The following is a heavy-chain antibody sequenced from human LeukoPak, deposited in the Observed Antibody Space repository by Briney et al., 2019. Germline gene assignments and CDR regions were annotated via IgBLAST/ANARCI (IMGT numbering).Heavy chain of an antibody. D-gene: IGHD3-22*01. V-gene: IGHV1-46*01. CDR2: INPSGGST. CDR1: GYTFTSYY. Sequence: ASVKVSCKASGYTFTSYYMHWVRQAPGQGLEWMGIINPSGGSTSYAQKFQGRVTMTRDTSTSTVYMELSSLRSEDTAVYYCARDEWYDSSGYPSSYGMDVWGQGTTVTVSS. CDR3: ARDEWYDSSGYPSSYGMDV. J-gene: IGHJ6*02.